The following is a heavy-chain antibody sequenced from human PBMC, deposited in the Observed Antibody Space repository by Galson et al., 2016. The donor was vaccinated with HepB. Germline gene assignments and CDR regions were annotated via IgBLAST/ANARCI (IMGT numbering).Heavy chain of an antibody. J-gene: IGHJ5*02. CDR2: IYPGDSDT. V-gene: IGHV5-51*01. CDR3: ARRWYYDFWGGYFAGWFDP. Sequence: QSGAEVKKPGESLKISCKGSGYSFTSYWIGWVRQMPGKGLEWMGIIYPGDSDTRYSPSFQGQVTISADKSISTASLQWSSLKASDTAMYYCARRWYYDFWGGYFAGWFDPWGQGTLVTVSS. D-gene: IGHD3-3*01. CDR1: GYSFTSYW.